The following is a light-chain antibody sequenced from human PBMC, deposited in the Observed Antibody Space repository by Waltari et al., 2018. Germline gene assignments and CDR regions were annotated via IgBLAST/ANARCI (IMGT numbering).Light chain of an antibody. CDR1: NIGRKT. V-gene: IGLV3-21*03. CDR3: QVWDRTGDHVI. CDR2: EDK. J-gene: IGLJ2*01. Sequence: VSVTPGRTARIPCGGNNIGRKTVHWYQQKPGQAPVLVVYEDKERPSGIPERFSASNSGNTATLTISGVAAGDEADYYCQVWDRTGDHVIFGGGTKLTVL.